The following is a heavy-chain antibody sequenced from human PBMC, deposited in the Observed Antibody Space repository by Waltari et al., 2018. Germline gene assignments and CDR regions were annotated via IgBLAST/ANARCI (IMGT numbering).Heavy chain of an antibody. J-gene: IGHJ3*02. CDR3: ARGNKDRAHAFDI. CDR2: SCYSGST. D-gene: IGHD3-22*01. Sequence: QVQLQESGPGLVKPSATLSLTSTFSGCAISIYYCSWYRQPPGKGLEWIVYSCYSGSTNYNPSLKSRVTISVDTSKNQFSLKLSSVTAADTAVYYCARGNKDRAHAFDIWGQGTMVTVSS. V-gene: IGHV4-59*01. CDR1: GCAISIYY.